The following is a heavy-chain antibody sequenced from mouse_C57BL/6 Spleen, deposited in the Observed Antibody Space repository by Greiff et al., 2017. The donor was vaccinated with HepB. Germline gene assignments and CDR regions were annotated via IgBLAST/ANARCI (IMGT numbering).Heavy chain of an antibody. CDR2: ISDGGSYT. Sequence: EVMLVESGGGLVKPGGSLKLSCAASGFTFSSYAMSWVRQTPEKRLEWVATISDGGSYTYYPDNVKGRFTISRDNAKNNLYLQMSHLKSEDTAMYYCAREVGGWNLYAMDYWGQGTSVTVSS. V-gene: IGHV5-4*01. CDR1: GFTFSSYA. J-gene: IGHJ4*01. CDR3: AREVGGWNLYAMDY. D-gene: IGHD1-1*02.